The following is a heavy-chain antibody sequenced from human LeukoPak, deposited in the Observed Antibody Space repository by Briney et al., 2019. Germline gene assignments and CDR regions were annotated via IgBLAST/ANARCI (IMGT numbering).Heavy chain of an antibody. D-gene: IGHD2-2*01. V-gene: IGHV4-59*01. Sequence: PSETLSLTCTVSGGSISSYYWSWIRQPPGKGLEWIGYIYYSGSTNYNPSLKSRVTISVDTSKNQFSLKLSSVTAADTAVYYCARGNPSSSAYYYYYMDVWGKGTTVTVSS. CDR1: GGSISSYY. J-gene: IGHJ6*03. CDR3: ARGNPSSSAYYYYYMDV. CDR2: IYYSGST.